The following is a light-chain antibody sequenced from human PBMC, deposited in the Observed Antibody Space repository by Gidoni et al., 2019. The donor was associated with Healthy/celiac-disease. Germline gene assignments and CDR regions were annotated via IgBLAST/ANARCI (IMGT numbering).Light chain of an antibody. CDR2: GAS. Sequence: EIVLTQSPGTLSLSPGERATLSCRASQSVSSSYLAWYQQKPGQAPRLPIYGASSRATGIPDRCSGSGSGTDFTLTISRLEPEDFAVYYCQQYGSSPPGLTFXGXTKVEIK. CDR1: QSVSSSY. CDR3: QQYGSSPPGLT. V-gene: IGKV3-20*01. J-gene: IGKJ4*01.